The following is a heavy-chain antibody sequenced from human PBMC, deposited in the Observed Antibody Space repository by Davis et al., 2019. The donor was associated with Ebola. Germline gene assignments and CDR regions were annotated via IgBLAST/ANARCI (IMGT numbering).Heavy chain of an antibody. CDR3: ASVLRYSYGLGY. CDR2: INSDGTST. V-gene: IGHV3-74*01. Sequence: HTWGSLTLSCAASGFTFSSYWMHWVRQAPGKGLVWVSRINSDGTSTSYADSVKGRFTISRDNAKNTLYLQMNSLRAEDTAVYYCASVLRYSYGLGYWGQGTLVTVSS. J-gene: IGHJ4*02. D-gene: IGHD5-18*01. CDR1: GFTFSSYW.